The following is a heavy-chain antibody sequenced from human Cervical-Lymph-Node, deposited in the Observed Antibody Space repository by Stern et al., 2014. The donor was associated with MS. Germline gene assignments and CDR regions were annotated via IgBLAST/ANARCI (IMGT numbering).Heavy chain of an antibody. CDR3: ARDRHDLGYCSGGSCYLPDY. V-gene: IGHV3-33*01. CDR1: GFTFSSYG. CDR2: IWYDGSNK. J-gene: IGHJ4*02. Sequence: VHLVESGGGVVQPGRSLRLSCAASGFTFSSYGMHWVRQAPGKGLEWGAVIWYDGSNKYYADSVKGRFTIARDNSKNTLYLQMNSLRAEDTAVYYCARDRHDLGYCSGGSCYLPDYWGQGTLVTVSS. D-gene: IGHD2-15*01.